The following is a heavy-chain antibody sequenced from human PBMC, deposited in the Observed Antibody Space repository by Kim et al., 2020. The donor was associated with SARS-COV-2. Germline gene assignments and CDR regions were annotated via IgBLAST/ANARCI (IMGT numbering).Heavy chain of an antibody. CDR2: IGTAGDT. CDR3: ARGYSSSKYWVLDI. J-gene: IGHJ3*02. Sequence: GGSLRLSCAASGFTFSSYDMHWVRQATGKGLEWVSAIGTAGDTYYPGSVKGRFTISRENAKNALYLQMNSLRAGDTAVYYCARGYSSSKYWVLDIWGQGRIVTVSS. V-gene: IGHV3-13*01. D-gene: IGHD6-13*01. CDR1: GFTFSSYD.